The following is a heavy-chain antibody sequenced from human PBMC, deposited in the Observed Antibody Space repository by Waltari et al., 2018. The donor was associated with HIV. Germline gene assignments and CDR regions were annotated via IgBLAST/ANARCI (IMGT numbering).Heavy chain of an antibody. CDR2: ISGSSSTI. CDR1: GFTFSRFS. D-gene: IGHD5-12*01. Sequence: EVQLVESGGGLVQPGGSLRLSCATSGFTFSRFSMNWVRQAPGKGLDFILYISGSSSTIYDADSVKGRFTISRDNARNSLYLQMNSLRAEDTAVYYCARDGWLRSAYGMDVWGQGTTVTVS. CDR3: ARDGWLRSAYGMDV. J-gene: IGHJ6*02. V-gene: IGHV3-48*01.